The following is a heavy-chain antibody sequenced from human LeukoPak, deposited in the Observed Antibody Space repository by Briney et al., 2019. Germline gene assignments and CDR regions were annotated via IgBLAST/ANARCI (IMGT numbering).Heavy chain of an antibody. D-gene: IGHD6-19*01. CDR1: GFAFSSYA. J-gene: IGHJ4*02. V-gene: IGHV3-23*01. Sequence: GGSLRLSCAASGFAFSSYAMSWVRQAPGKGLEWVSAISGSGGSTYYADSVKGRFTISRDNSKNTLYLQMNSLRAEDTAVYYCAKDLGSSGWYIDYWGQGTLVTVSS. CDR2: ISGSGGST. CDR3: AKDLGSSGWYIDY.